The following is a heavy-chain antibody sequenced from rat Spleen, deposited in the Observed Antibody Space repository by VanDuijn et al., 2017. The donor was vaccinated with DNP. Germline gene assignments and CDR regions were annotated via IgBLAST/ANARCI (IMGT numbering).Heavy chain of an antibody. J-gene: IGHJ2*01. CDR1: GFTFSDSA. V-gene: IGHV5-25*01. Sequence: EVQLVESGGGLVQPGRSLKLSCAASGFTFSDSAMAWVRQAPTRGLEWVASIAKSGDKTYYRDSVKGRFTISRDNAKSTLYLQMDSVRSEDTATYYCAKPDQWGQGVMVTVSS. CDR3: AKPDQ. CDR2: IAKSGDKT.